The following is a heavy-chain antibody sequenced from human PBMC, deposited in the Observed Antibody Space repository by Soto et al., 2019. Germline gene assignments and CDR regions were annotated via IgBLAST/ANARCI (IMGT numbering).Heavy chain of an antibody. Sequence: QVRLVESGGGVDQPGGSLRLSCAASGFTLRTYPMHWLRQTPGKGLEWLTVLSFDGKVKHYADSVGGRFTISRDISENTLYLQMNSLRGEDTAVYYCARDPLRGSPDYFDHWGQGTLVTVSS. CDR3: ARDPLRGSPDYFDH. CDR1: GFTLRTYP. D-gene: IGHD1-1*01. J-gene: IGHJ4*02. CDR2: LSFDGKVK. V-gene: IGHV3-30*04.